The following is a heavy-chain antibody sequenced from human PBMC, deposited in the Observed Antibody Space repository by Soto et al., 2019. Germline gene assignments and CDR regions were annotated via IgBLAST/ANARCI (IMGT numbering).Heavy chain of an antibody. D-gene: IGHD2-15*01. CDR1: GGSISSSSYY. CDR2: IYYSGST. CDR3: ARPGTDCSGGSCYSHYYYYGMDV. Sequence: SETLSLTCTVSGGSISSSSYYWGWIRQPPGKGLEWIGSIYYSGSTYYNPSLKSRVTISVDTSKNQFSLKLSSVTAADTAVYYCARPGTDCSGGSCYSHYYYYGMDVWGQGTTVTVSS. J-gene: IGHJ6*02. V-gene: IGHV4-39*01.